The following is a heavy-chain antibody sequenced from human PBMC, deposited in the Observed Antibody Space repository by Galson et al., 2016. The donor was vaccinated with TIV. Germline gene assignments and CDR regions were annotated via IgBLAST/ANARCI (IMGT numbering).Heavy chain of an antibody. CDR2: ISNSGDHI. J-gene: IGHJ6*02. CDR1: GFTFSGHS. Sequence: SLRLSCAASGFTFSGHSMNWVRQAPGKGLEWVSSISNSGDHIYYSDSMKGRFTISRDNAKKSLYLQMHSLRAEDTAVYYCARIIGYWVGYYTMDVWGQGTTVTVSS. CDR3: ARIIGYWVGYYTMDV. D-gene: IGHD2-8*02. V-gene: IGHV3-21*01.